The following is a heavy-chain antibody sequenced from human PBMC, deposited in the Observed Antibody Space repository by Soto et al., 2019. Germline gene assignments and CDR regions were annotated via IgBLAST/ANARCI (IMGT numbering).Heavy chain of an antibody. CDR2: ISAYNGNT. Sequence: ASVKVSCKASGYTFTSYGISWVRQAPGQGLEWMGWISAYNGNTNYAQKLQGRVTMTTDTSTSTAYMELRSLRSDDTAVYYCARDVLWFGELPPFDPWGQGTLVTVSS. CDR1: GYTFTSYG. J-gene: IGHJ5*02. D-gene: IGHD3-10*01. CDR3: ARDVLWFGELPPFDP. V-gene: IGHV1-18*01.